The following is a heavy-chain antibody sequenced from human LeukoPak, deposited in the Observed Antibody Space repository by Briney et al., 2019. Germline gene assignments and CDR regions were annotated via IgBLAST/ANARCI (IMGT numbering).Heavy chain of an antibody. CDR1: GGSISNYY. D-gene: IGHD1-26*01. CDR2: IYYSGST. V-gene: IGHV4-59*01. Sequence: AETLSLTCTVSGGSISNYYWRWFRQPPGKGLEWIGYIYYSGSTKYNPALKNSVTRAVDTSNNQFALNLSSVTAADTAVYYWAREGPSSSGSYLNCFDPCGQGPVATVSS. J-gene: IGHJ5*02. CDR3: AREGPSSSGSYLNCFDP.